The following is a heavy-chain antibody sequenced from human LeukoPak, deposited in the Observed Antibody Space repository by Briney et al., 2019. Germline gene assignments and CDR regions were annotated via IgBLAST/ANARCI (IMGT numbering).Heavy chain of an antibody. CDR2: ISDSGST. J-gene: IGHJ6*03. CDR1: GGSISSRNW. CDR3: ARIVGRGADYYYYYMDV. V-gene: IGHV4-4*02. D-gene: IGHD1-26*01. Sequence: SETLSLTCAVSGGSISSRNWWSWVRQPPGKGLEWIGEISDSGSTNYNPYIRTRVSISGDKSKNQFSLKLSSVTAADTAVYYCARIVGRGADYYYYYMDVWGKGTTVTVSS.